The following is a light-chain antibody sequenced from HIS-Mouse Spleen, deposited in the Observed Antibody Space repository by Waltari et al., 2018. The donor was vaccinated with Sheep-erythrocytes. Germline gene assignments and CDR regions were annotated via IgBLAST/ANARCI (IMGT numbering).Light chain of an antibody. Sequence: QSALTQPASVSGSPGQSLTIACTGTSSDVGSFHLFSCYPQHPGKAPKLMIYEGSKRPSGVSNRFSGSKSGNTASLTISGLQAEDEADYYCCSYAGSSTYVVFGGGTKLTVL. CDR1: SSDVGSFHL. CDR2: EGS. CDR3: CSYAGSSTYVV. J-gene: IGLJ2*01. V-gene: IGLV2-23*01.